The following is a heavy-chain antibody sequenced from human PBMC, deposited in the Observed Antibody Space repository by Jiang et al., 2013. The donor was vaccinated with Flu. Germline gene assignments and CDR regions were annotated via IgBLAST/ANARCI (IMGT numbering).Heavy chain of an antibody. V-gene: IGHV4-34*01. CDR2: INHSGST. J-gene: IGHJ6*02. CDR3: ARVHLRGVYYYYGMDV. CDR1: GGSFSGYY. D-gene: IGHD3-16*01. Sequence: PTCAVYGGSFSGYYWSWIRQPPGKGLEWIGEINHSGSTNYNPSLKSRVTISVDTSKNQFSLKLSSVTAADTAVYYCARVHLRGVYYYYGMDVWGQGTTVTVSS.